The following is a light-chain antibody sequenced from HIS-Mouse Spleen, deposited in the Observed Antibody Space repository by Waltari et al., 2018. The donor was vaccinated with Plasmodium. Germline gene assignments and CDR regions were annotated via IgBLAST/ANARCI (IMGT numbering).Light chain of an antibody. J-gene: IGLJ2*01. V-gene: IGLV2-8*01. Sequence: QSALTQPPSASGSPGQSVTISCTGTSSAVGGYTYLSWYQQHPGKAPKLMIYEVSKRPSGVPDRFSGSKSGNTASLTVSGLQAEDEADYYCSSYAGSNNLVFGGGTKLTVL. CDR2: EVS. CDR1: SSAVGGYTY. CDR3: SSYAGSNNLV.